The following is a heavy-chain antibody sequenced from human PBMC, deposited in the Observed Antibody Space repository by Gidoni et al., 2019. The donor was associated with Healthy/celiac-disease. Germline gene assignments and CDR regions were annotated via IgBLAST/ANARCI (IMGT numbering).Heavy chain of an antibody. J-gene: IGHJ4*02. Sequence: EVQLVESGGGLVKPGGSLRLSCAASGFTFSSYSMNWVRQAPGKGLEWVSSISSSSSYIYYADSVKGRFTISRDNAKNSLYLQMNSLRAEDTAVYYCAREGGAAAGLDYWGQGTLVTVSS. CDR2: ISSSSSYI. V-gene: IGHV3-21*01. D-gene: IGHD6-13*01. CDR1: GFTFSSYS. CDR3: AREGGAAAGLDY.